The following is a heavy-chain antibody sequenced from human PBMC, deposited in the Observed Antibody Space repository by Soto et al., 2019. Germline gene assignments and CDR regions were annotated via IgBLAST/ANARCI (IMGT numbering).Heavy chain of an antibody. Sequence: ASETLSLTCTVSGGSISTYYWTWIRQPPGKGLEWIGHIYYTGSTNYNPSLKSRVTVSVDTSKNQFSLKLSSVTAADTAVYYCARATYYYDRSGYLYYFDYWGQGTLVTVSS. D-gene: IGHD3-22*01. CDR1: GGSISTYY. CDR3: ARATYYYDRSGYLYYFDY. J-gene: IGHJ4*02. V-gene: IGHV4-59*01. CDR2: IYYTGST.